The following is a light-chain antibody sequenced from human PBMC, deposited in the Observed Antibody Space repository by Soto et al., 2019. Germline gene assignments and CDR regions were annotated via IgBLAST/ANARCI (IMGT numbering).Light chain of an antibody. V-gene: IGKV1-5*03. Sequence: DIQMTQSPSTLSASVGDRVTITCRASQSISSWLAWYQQKPGQAPKLLIYKASTLQSGVPSSFSGSGSGTEFTLAISSLQPEDSATYYCQQYNDNSTFGQGTKVEIK. J-gene: IGKJ1*01. CDR3: QQYNDNST. CDR1: QSISSW. CDR2: KAS.